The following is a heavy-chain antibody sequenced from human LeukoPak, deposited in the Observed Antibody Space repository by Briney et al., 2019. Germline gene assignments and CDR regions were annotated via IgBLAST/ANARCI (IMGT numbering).Heavy chain of an antibody. D-gene: IGHD2-21*01. V-gene: IGHV1-3*01. CDR3: ARGICGPSRSSEY. J-gene: IGHJ4*02. Sequence: ASVKVSCKASGYTFTSYVIHWVRQAPGQGLEWMGWINACNGNTKYSQQFQDRVTITRDTSANTAYIELTSLRPEDTALYYCARGICGPSRSSEYWGQGTLVTVSS. CDR1: GYTFTSYV. CDR2: INACNGNT.